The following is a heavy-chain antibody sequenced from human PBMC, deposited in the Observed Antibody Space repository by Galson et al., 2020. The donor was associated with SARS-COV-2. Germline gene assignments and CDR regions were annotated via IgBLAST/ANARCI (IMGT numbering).Heavy chain of an antibody. CDR2: IHSTGNT. CDR3: ARTSSTATREYYFDY. Sequence: SETLSLTCSVSGDSINNDDFYWSWLRQTPGTGLEWIGDIHSTGNTYYNPSLMSRLTMSVDTSKNQFLLRLTSVTAADTALYFCARTSSTATREYYFDYWGQGTLVSVSS. J-gene: IGHJ4*02. D-gene: IGHD4-17*01. CDR1: GDSINNDDFY. V-gene: IGHV4-30-4*01.